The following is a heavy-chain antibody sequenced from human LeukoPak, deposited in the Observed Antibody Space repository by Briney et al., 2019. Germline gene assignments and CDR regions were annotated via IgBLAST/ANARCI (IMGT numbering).Heavy chain of an antibody. Sequence: SETLSLTCTVSGGSISSYYWSWIRQPPGKGLEWIGYIYYSGSTNYNPSLKSRVTISVDTSKNQFSLKLSSVTAADTAVYYCARIYYYDSSGYSTIYWYSDLWGRGTLVTVSS. CDR3: ARIYYYDSSGYSTIYWYSDL. V-gene: IGHV4-59*08. CDR2: IYYSGST. D-gene: IGHD3-22*01. CDR1: GGSISSYY. J-gene: IGHJ2*01.